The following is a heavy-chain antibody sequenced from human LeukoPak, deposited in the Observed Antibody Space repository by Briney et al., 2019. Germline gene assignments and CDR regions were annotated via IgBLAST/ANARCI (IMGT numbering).Heavy chain of an antibody. V-gene: IGHV1-69*05. CDR1: GGTFSSYA. CDR2: IIPIFGTA. Sequence: SVKVSCKASGGTFSSYAISWVRQAPGQGREWMGGIIPIFGTANYAQKFQGRVTVTRDMSTSTVYMELNNLRSEDTAVYYCAREPPESYYFDNWGQGTLVTVSS. CDR3: AREPPESYYFDN. J-gene: IGHJ4*02.